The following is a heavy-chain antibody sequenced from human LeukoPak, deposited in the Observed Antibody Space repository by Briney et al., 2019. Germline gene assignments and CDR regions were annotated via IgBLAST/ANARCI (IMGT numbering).Heavy chain of an antibody. CDR1: GGTFSSYA. V-gene: IGHV1-69*13. J-gene: IGHJ3*02. D-gene: IGHD3-16*01. CDR2: IIPIFGTA. CDR3: ARAGGAMVPPGEDAFDI. Sequence: SVKVSCKASGGTFSSYAISWVRQAPGQGLEWMGGIIPIFGTANYAQKFQGRVTITADESTSTAYMELSSLRSEDTAVYYCARAGGAMVPPGEDAFDIWGQGTMVTVSS.